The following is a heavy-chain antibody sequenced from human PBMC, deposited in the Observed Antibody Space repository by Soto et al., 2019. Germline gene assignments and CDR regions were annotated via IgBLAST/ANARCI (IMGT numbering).Heavy chain of an antibody. CDR3: VRNDWYRFEP. CDR2: IHHSGSF. CDR1: CGSISSSNW. Sequence: SQTLSVTWAFSCGSISSSNWWSWVRQPPGKGLEWIGEIHHSGSFNYNPSLRSRVTISIDKSKNQLSLKLTSVTAADTAVHYCVRNDWYRFEPWGQGTLVTVSS. V-gene: IGHV4-4*02. J-gene: IGHJ5*02. D-gene: IGHD3-9*01.